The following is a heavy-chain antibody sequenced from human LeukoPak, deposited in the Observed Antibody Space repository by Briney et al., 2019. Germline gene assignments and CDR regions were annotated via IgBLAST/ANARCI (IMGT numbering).Heavy chain of an antibody. J-gene: IGHJ4*02. CDR3: ARDPCSGGSCCYKYFDY. CDR1: GYTYTSNY. CDR2: NNPSGDST. D-gene: IGHD2-15*01. Sequence: ASEKVSCKASGYTYTSNYMHWVRQAAGQWLELMGINNPSGDSTSYAQKFQGRVTMTRDTSTSTVYMELSSLRSEDTAVYYCARDPCSGGSCCYKYFDYWGQGTLVTVPS. V-gene: IGHV1-46*01.